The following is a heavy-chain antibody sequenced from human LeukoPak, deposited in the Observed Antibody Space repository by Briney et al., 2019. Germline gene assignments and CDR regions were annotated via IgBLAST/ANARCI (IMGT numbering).Heavy chain of an antibody. CDR2: ISGSGGST. V-gene: IGHV3-23*01. J-gene: IGHJ4*02. D-gene: IGHD6-19*01. CDR1: GFTFSSYA. CDR3: AKASGPPYYFDY. Sequence: GGSLRLSCAASGFTFSSYAMSWVRQAPGKGLEWVSAISGSGGSTYYADSVKGRFTISRDNSKNMLYLQMNSLRAEDTAVYYCAKASGPPYYFDYWGQGTLVTVSS.